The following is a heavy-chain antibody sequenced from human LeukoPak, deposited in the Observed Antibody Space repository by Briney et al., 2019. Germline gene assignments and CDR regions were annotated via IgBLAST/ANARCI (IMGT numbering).Heavy chain of an antibody. J-gene: IGHJ4*02. CDR3: ARTYSSGWYYFDY. D-gene: IGHD6-19*01. V-gene: IGHV4-31*11. CDR2: IYYSGST. Sequence: PSETLSLTCAVYGGSFSGYYWSWIRQHPGKGLEWIGYIYYSGSTYYNPSLKSRVTISVDTSKNQFSLKLSSVTAADTAVYYCARTYSSGWYYFDYWGQGTLVTVSS. CDR1: GGSFSGYY.